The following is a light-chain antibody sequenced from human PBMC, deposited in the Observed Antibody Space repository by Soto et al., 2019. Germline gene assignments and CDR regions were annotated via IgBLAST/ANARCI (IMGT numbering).Light chain of an antibody. Sequence: EIVLTQSPGTLSLSPGERATLSCRASQSVSSSYLAWYQQKPGQAPRLLIYGTSSRATAIPDRFSGSGSGTDFTLTISRLEPEDFAVYYCQQYGSSSWTFGQGTKADIK. J-gene: IGKJ1*01. V-gene: IGKV3-20*01. CDR3: QQYGSSSWT. CDR2: GTS. CDR1: QSVSSSY.